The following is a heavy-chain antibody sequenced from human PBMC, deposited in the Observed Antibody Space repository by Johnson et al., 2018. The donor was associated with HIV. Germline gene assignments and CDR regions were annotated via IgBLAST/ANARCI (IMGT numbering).Heavy chain of an antibody. CDR2: ISYDGSNR. CDR3: AREGDYYDSSGYSRWSAFDI. J-gene: IGHJ3*02. D-gene: IGHD3-22*01. V-gene: IGHV3-30-3*01. Sequence: VQLLESGGGVVQPGRSLRLSCAASGFTFSSYAMHWVRQAPGKGLEWVAVISYDGSNRFYADSMKGRFTISRDNSKNTLYLQMNSLRADDTAVYYCAREGDYYDSSGYSRWSAFDIWGQGTMVTVSS. CDR1: GFTFSSYA.